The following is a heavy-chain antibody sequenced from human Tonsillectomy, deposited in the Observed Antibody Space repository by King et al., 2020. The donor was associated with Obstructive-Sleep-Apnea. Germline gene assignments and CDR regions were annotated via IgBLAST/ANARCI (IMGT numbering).Heavy chain of an antibody. V-gene: IGHV1-46*01. Sequence: QLVQSGAEVKKPGASVMLSCKASGYIFSNYFMHWVRQAPGQGLEWMGIINPSGESTSYAYKFQGRVTVTRDTSTSTVYMELRSLRSDDTALYFCARRGGGAEFDYWGQGTLVTVSS. J-gene: IGHJ4*02. D-gene: IGHD3-16*01. CDR3: ARRGGGAEFDY. CDR1: GYIFSNYF. CDR2: INPSGEST.